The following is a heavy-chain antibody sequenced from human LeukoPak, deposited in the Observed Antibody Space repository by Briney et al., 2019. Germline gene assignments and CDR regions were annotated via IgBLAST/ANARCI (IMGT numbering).Heavy chain of an antibody. D-gene: IGHD3-3*01. Sequence: ASVKVSCEVSGYTLTELSMHWVRQAPGKGLEWMGGFDPEDGETIYAQKFQGRVTMTEDTSTDTAYMELSSLRSEDTAVYYCATVPRWVGPQVFDWGQGTLVTVSS. J-gene: IGHJ4*02. CDR3: ATVPRWVGPQVFD. CDR1: GYTLTELS. V-gene: IGHV1-24*01. CDR2: FDPEDGET.